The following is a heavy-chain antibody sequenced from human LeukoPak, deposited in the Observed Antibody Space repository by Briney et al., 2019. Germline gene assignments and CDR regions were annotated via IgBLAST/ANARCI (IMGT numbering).Heavy chain of an antibody. D-gene: IGHD4-23*01. CDR2: INHSGST. CDR1: GESFSGYY. CDR3: ARGTLSADYGGHLRERNNYYYMDV. J-gene: IGHJ6*03. Sequence: PSETLSLTCAVYGESFSGYYWSWIRQPPGKGLEWIGEINHSGSTNYNPSVKSRVTISVDTSKNQFSLKLSSVTAADTAVYYCARGTLSADYGGHLRERNNYYYMDVWGKGTTATVSS. V-gene: IGHV4-34*01.